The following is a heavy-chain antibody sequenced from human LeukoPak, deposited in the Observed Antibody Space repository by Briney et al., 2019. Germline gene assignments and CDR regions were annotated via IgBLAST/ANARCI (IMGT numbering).Heavy chain of an antibody. J-gene: IGHJ6*02. CDR1: GYTFTGYY. V-gene: IGHV1-2*06. D-gene: IGHD2-2*01. Sequence: GASVKVSCKASGYTFTGYYMHWMRQAPGQGLEWMGRINPNSGGTYYAQKFQGRVTMTRDTSISTAYMELSRLRPDDTAVYYCARDRVWCSSTSCYYYYYGMDVWGQGTTVTVSS. CDR3: ARDRVWCSSTSCYYYYYGMDV. CDR2: INPNSGGT.